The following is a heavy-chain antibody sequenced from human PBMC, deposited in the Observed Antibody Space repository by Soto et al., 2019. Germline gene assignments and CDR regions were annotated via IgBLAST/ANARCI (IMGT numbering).Heavy chain of an antibody. CDR3: AKNSSGYYDPSDY. V-gene: IGHV3-23*01. D-gene: IGHD3-22*01. CDR1: GFTFSNYA. CDR2: ISGSGGST. J-gene: IGHJ4*02. Sequence: LRLSCAASGFTFSNYAMSWVRQAPGKGLEWVSAISGSGGSTYYADSVKGRFTISRDNSKNTLYLQMNSLRAGDTAVYYCAKNSSGYYDPSDYWGQGTLVTVSS.